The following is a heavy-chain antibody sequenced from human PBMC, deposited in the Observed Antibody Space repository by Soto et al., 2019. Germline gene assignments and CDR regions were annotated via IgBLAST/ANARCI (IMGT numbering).Heavy chain of an antibody. V-gene: IGHV4-34*01. CDR1: GGSFSGYY. CDR3: ARRGRQYSDFLSRPQVVGAFDI. J-gene: IGHJ3*02. CDR2: INHSGST. Sequence: SETLSLTCAVYGGSFSGYYWSWIRQPPGKGLEWIGEINHSGSTNYNPSLKSRVTISVDTSKNQFSLKLSSVTAADTAVYYCARRGRQYSDFLSRPQVVGAFDIWGQGPPVTVSS. D-gene: IGHD3-9*01.